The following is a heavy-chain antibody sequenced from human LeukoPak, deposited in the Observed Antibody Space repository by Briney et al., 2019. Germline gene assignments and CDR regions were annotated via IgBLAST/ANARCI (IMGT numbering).Heavy chain of an antibody. CDR1: GYTFTSYG. V-gene: IGHV1-69*05. Sequence: SVKVSCKASGYTFTSYGISWVRQAPGQGLEWMGGIIPIFGTANYAQKFQGRVTMTRDTSTSTVYMELSSLRSEDTAVYYCAREITMIGEAFDIWGQGTMVTVSS. CDR2: IIPIFGTA. J-gene: IGHJ3*02. D-gene: IGHD3-22*01. CDR3: AREITMIGEAFDI.